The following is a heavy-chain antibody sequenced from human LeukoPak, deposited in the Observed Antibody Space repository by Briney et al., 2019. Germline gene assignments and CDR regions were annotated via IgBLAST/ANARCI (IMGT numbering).Heavy chain of an antibody. Sequence: GASVKVSCKASGYTFTSYGISWVRQAPGQGLEWMGWISAYNGNTNYAQKLQGRVTMTRNTSISTAYMELSSLRSEDTAVYYCARGRYDILTGSNPYYYYMDVWGKGTTVTISS. CDR1: GYTFTSYG. CDR2: ISAYNGNT. CDR3: ARGRYDILTGSNPYYYYMDV. J-gene: IGHJ6*03. V-gene: IGHV1-18*01. D-gene: IGHD3-9*01.